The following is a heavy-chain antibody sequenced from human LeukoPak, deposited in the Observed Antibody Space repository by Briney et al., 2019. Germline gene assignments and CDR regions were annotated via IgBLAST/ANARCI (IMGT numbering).Heavy chain of an antibody. CDR1: GFAFSNFE. J-gene: IGHJ4*02. Sequence: GGSLRLSCEVSGFAFSNFEMAWVRQGPGTGLEWLAYINDGGNIIRYADTVRGRFTISRDSVKKSGFLQMNSLRVDDTAIYYCAGGPQFSGSHGFWGQGTLVTVSS. V-gene: IGHV3-48*03. D-gene: IGHD1-26*01. CDR2: INDGGNII. CDR3: AGGPQFSGSHGF.